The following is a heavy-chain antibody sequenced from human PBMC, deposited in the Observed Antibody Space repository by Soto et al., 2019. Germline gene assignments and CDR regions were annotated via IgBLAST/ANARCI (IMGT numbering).Heavy chain of an antibody. CDR1: GGSISSYY. CDR2: IYYSGST. Sequence: SETLSLTCTVSGGSISSYYWSWIRQPPGKGLEWIGYIYYSGSTNYNPSLKSRVTISVDTSKNQFSLKLSSVTAADTAVYYCARATLRLVPAAMSFDYWGQGTLVTVSS. J-gene: IGHJ4*02. CDR3: ARATLRLVPAAMSFDY. D-gene: IGHD2-2*01. V-gene: IGHV4-59*01.